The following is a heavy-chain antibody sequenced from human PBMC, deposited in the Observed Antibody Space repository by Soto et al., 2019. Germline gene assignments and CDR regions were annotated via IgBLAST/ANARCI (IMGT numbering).Heavy chain of an antibody. CDR2: ISHSGGS. Sequence: QVQLQELGPGLVKPSQTLSLTCAVSGDSISSTNWWTWVRQPPGKGLEWIAVISHSGGSNYSPSLRTLVTISADTSKNQFSLRPASVTAADTAVYYCATLPGIVGAPHLDSWRRGTPVNVPS. V-gene: IGHV4-4*02. CDR1: GDSISSTNW. J-gene: IGHJ5*01. CDR3: ATLPGIVGAPHLDS. D-gene: IGHD1-26*01.